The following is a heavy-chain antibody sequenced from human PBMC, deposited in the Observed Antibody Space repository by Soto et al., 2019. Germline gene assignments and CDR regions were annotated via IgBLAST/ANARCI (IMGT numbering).Heavy chain of an antibody. CDR2: IHYSGST. V-gene: IGHV4-59*01. D-gene: IGHD3-22*01. CDR1: GGSISSYH. Sequence: PSETLSLTCTVSGGSISSYHWTWIRQPPGKGLEWIGYIHYSGSTNYKSSLKSRVTISRDTSKNQFSLKLSSVTAANTAVYYCARNYYDSSGYYSYFDYWGQGILVTVSS. J-gene: IGHJ4*02. CDR3: ARNYYDSSGYYSYFDY.